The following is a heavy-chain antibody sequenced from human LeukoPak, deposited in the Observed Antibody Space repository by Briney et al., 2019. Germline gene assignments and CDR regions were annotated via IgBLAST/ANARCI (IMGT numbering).Heavy chain of an antibody. Sequence: ASVTVSCKASGYTFTSYDFNWVRQAPGQGLEGMGWMNPYSGNTDYAQKLQGRVTMTRNTSISTAYMELSSLRSEDTAVYYCARYFYDYYGMDVRGQGTTVTVSS. CDR2: MNPYSGNT. CDR1: GYTFTSYD. J-gene: IGHJ6*02. CDR3: ARYFYDYYGMDV. V-gene: IGHV1-8*01.